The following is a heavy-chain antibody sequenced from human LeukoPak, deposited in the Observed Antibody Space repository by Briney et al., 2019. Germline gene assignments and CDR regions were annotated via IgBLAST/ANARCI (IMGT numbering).Heavy chain of an antibody. CDR1: GYTFTSYW. CDR2: IYPGDSDN. V-gene: IGHV5-51*01. CDR3: GRLDSGHHFDY. J-gene: IGHJ4*02. D-gene: IGHD2-15*01. Sequence: GESLKISCKGSGYTFTSYWIGWVRPMPGKGLEWMGIIYPGDSDNRYSPSFQGQVTISADKSITPAYLQWSSLKASDTAMYYCGRLDSGHHFDYWGQGTLLSVSS.